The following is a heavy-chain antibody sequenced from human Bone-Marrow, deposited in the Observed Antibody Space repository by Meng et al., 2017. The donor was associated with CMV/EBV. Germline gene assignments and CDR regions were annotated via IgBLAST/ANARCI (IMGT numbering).Heavy chain of an antibody. CDR1: GFTFSSYA. D-gene: IGHD5-18*01. V-gene: IGHV3-30-3*01. CDR2: ISYDGSNK. Sequence: GGSLRLSCAASGFTFSSYAMHWVRQAPGKGLEWVAVISYDGSNKYYADSVKGRFTISRDNSKNTLYLQMNSLRAEDTAVYYCAREGGGDTAMVYYYYYGMDVWGQGTTVTVSS. CDR3: AREGGGDTAMVYYYYYGMDV. J-gene: IGHJ6*02.